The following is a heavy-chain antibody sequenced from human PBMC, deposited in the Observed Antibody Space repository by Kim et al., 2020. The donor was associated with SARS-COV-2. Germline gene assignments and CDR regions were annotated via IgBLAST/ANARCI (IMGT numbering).Heavy chain of an antibody. CDR2: ISSSSSYT. Sequence: GGSLRLSCAASGFTFSDYYMSWIRQAPGKGLEWVSYISSSSSYTNYADSVKGRFTISRDNAKNSLYLQMNSLRAEDTAVYYCARDRDYYDSSGSYWFDPWGQGTLVTVSS. CDR3: ARDRDYYDSSGSYWFDP. D-gene: IGHD3-22*01. CDR1: GFTFSDYY. V-gene: IGHV3-11*05. J-gene: IGHJ5*02.